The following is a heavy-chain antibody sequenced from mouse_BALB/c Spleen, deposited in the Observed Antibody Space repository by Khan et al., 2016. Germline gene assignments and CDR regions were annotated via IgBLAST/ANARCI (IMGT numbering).Heavy chain of an antibody. Sequence: VQLQQSGPELMKPGASVKISCKATGYSFTSYYMHWVKQSQGKSLEWIGYIDPFNGGTSYNQKFKGKATLTVDKSSSTAYMHLSSLTSEDSAVXYCASSTQSFYAMDYWGQGNSVTVSS. J-gene: IGHJ4*01. CDR3: ASSTQSFYAMDY. CDR2: IDPFNGGT. CDR1: GYSFTSYY. V-gene: IGHV1S135*01. D-gene: IGHD1-1*01.